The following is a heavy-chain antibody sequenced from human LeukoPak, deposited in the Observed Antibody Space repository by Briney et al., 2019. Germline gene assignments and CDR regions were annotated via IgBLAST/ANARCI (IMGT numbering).Heavy chain of an antibody. CDR1: GGSISSYY. CDR3: ATERVGATSYYYYGMDV. CDR2: IHSSGST. D-gene: IGHD1-26*01. Sequence: SETLSLTCTVSGGSISSYYWSWMRQPPGKGLEWIGYIHSSGSTYYNPSLESRVTISVDTSKSQFSLKLSSVTAADTAVYYCATERVGATSYYYYGMDVWGQGTTVTVSS. J-gene: IGHJ6*02. V-gene: IGHV4-4*08.